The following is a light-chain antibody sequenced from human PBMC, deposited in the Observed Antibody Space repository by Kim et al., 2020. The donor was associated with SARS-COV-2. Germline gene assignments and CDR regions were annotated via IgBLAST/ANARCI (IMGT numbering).Light chain of an antibody. CDR3: SSRDTSGNLVI. Sequence: SSALTQDPDVSVALGQTVRITCQGDSLRSYYATWYQQKPRQAPVLVMYDKNERPAGIPDRFSAYTSGNKASLTITGAQTEDEADYYCSSRDTSGNLVIFGGVTQLTVL. CDR1: SLRSYY. CDR2: DKN. V-gene: IGLV3-19*01. J-gene: IGLJ2*01.